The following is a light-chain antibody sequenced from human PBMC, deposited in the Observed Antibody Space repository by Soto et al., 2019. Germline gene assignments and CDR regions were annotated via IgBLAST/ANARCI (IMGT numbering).Light chain of an antibody. J-gene: IGKJ1*01. Sequence: DIQMTQSPSTLSASVGDRVTIPCRASQSISNWLAWYQQKPGKVPKLLIYEASSLESGVPLRFSGGGSGTEFTLTISSLQPDDVATYYCQQYSSYPWPFGQGTKVEIK. CDR3: QQYSSYPWP. CDR1: QSISNW. V-gene: IGKV1-5*03. CDR2: EAS.